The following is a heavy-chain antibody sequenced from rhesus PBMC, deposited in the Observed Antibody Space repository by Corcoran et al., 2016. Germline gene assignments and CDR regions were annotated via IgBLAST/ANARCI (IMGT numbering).Heavy chain of an antibody. V-gene: IGHV3-136*01. CDR1: GFTFSSYD. J-gene: IGHJ4*01. CDR2: ICYTGKTI. Sequence: EVQLVESGGGLVQPGGSLRLSCAASGFTFSSYDMSWVRQAPGNGLEWVSYICYTGKTIYYADSVTGRFTISRDNAKNSLSLQMSSLRAEDTAVYYCTRITAAAGRKYYFDYWGQGVLVTVSS. CDR3: TRITAAAGRKYYFDY. D-gene: IGHD6-25*01.